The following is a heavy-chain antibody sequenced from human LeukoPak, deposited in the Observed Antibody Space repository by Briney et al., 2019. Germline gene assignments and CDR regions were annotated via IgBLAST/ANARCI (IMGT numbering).Heavy chain of an antibody. J-gene: IGHJ4*02. Sequence: GGSLRLSCAASGFTFSSYWMHWVRQAPGKGLVWVSNINTDGSSTSYADSVKGRFTISRDNAKNTVLLQVNSLRAEDTAVYYCARGTSSSFDYGGQGTVVTVSS. CDR1: GFTFSSYW. D-gene: IGHD2-2*01. V-gene: IGHV3-74*01. CDR2: INTDGSST. CDR3: ARGTSSSFDY.